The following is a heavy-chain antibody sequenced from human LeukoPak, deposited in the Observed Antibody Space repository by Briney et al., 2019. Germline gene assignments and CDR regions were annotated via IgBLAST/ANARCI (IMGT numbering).Heavy chain of an antibody. V-gene: IGHV3-21*01. CDR2: ISSSSSYI. Sequence: PGGSLRLSCAASGFTFSSYSMNWVRQAPGKGLEWVPSISSSSSYIYYADSVKGRFTISRDNAKNALYLQENSLRPEDRAGYYCAREGGSSSWYFVFWGQGTLVTVSS. CDR3: AREGGSSSWYFVF. J-gene: IGHJ4*02. D-gene: IGHD6-13*01. CDR1: GFTFSSYS.